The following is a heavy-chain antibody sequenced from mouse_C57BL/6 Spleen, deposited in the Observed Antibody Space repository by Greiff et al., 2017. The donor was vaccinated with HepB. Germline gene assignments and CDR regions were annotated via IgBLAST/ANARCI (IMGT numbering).Heavy chain of an antibody. CDR2: ISSGSSTI. V-gene: IGHV5-17*01. D-gene: IGHD2-4*01. J-gene: IGHJ3*01. Sequence: EVHLVESGGGLVKPGGSLKLSCAASGFTFSDYGMHWVRQAPEKGLEWVAYISSGSSTIYYADTVKGRFTISRDNAKNTLFLQMTSLRSEDTAMYYCARFDYAGFAYWGQGTLVTVSA. CDR1: GFTFSDYG. CDR3: ARFDYAGFAY.